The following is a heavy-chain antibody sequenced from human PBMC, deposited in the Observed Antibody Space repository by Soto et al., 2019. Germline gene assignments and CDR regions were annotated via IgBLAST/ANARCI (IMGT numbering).Heavy chain of an antibody. J-gene: IGHJ4*02. V-gene: IGHV4-59*02. D-gene: IGHD3-22*01. CDR2: IYYSDSP. CDR3: ARDVPYDASGI. Sequence: QVQLQESGPGLVKPSETLSLTCTVSGGPVTSAYWHWIRQPPGRGLEWIGHIYYSDSPSYNPFLKTRGNISVDTINHHFSMRLTSVTAADTAVYYCARDVPYDASGIWGKGTLVTVS. CDR1: GGPVTSAY.